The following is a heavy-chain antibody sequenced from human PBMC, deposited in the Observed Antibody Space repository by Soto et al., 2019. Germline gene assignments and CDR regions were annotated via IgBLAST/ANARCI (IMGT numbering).Heavy chain of an antibody. CDR2: MNPNNGKT. CDR3: AKDFGGLYNWFDP. D-gene: IGHD3-16*01. J-gene: IGHJ5*02. Sequence: ASVKVSCKASGYTFTGYYMHWVRQAPGQGLEWLGRMNPNNGKTDYAQKFQGRLTMTRDTSISTVYMELSSLTSEDTAVYYCAKDFGGLYNWFDPWGQGTPVTVSS. CDR1: GYTFTGYY. V-gene: IGHV1-2*06.